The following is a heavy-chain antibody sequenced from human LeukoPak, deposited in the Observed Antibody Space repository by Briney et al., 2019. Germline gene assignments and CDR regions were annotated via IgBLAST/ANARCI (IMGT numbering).Heavy chain of an antibody. CDR3: AKEITRPNRAVAGLNY. V-gene: IGHV3-30*18. CDR2: ISYDGTNK. CDR1: GFTFSAYG. D-gene: IGHD6-19*01. Sequence: GGSLRLSCAASGFTFSAYGMHWVRQAPGKGLEWVAIISYDGTNKYYADSVKGRFTISRDNSKNTLYLQMNSLRAEDTAVYYCAKEITRPNRAVAGLNYWGLGTLVTVSS. J-gene: IGHJ4*02.